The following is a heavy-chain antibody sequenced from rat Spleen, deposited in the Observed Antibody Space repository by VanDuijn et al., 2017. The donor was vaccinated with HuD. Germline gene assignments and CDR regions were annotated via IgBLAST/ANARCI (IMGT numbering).Heavy chain of an antibody. J-gene: IGHJ1*01. CDR1: GFTFSNYG. CDR2: ISTGGGNT. CDR3: ARQGAITIAAQWYFDF. D-gene: IGHD1-2*01. V-gene: IGHV5S14*01. Sequence: EVQLVESGGGLVQPGRSLKLSCAASGFTFSNYGMAWVRQTPTKGLEWVASISTGGGNTYYRDSVKGRFTISRDNAKNTQYLQMDSRRAEDTATYYCARQGAITIAAQWYFDFWGPGTMVTVSS.